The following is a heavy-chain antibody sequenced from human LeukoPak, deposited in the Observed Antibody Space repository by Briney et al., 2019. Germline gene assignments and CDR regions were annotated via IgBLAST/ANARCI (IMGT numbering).Heavy chain of an antibody. CDR1: GGSISSYY. CDR2: IYYSGST. CDR3: ARHSGIAAANWFDP. V-gene: IGHV4-59*08. J-gene: IGHJ5*02. Sequence: PSETLSLTCTVPGGSISSYYWSWIRQPPGKGLEWIGYIYYSGSTNYNPSLKSRVTISVDTSKNQFSLKLSSVTAADTAVYYCARHSGIAAANWFDPWGQGTLVTVSS. D-gene: IGHD6-13*01.